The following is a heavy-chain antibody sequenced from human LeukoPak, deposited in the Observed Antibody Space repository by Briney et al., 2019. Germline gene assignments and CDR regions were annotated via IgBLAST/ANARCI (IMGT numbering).Heavy chain of an antibody. J-gene: IGHJ3*02. D-gene: IGHD3-10*01. CDR3: ARLPMVRGVIAAFDI. Sequence: PSETLSLTCTVSGGSISSYYWSWIRQPAGKGLEWIGRIYTSGSTNYNPSLKSRVTMSVDTSKNQFSLKLSSVTAADTAVYYCARLPMVRGVIAAFDIWGQGTMVTVS. CDR2: IYTSGST. CDR1: GGSISSYY. V-gene: IGHV4-4*07.